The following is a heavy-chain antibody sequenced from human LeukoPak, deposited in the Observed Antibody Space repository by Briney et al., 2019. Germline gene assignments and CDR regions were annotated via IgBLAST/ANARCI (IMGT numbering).Heavy chain of an antibody. Sequence: VASVKVSCKASGGTFSSYAISWVRQAPGQGLEWMGGIIPIFGTANYAQKFQGRVTITADESTSTAYMELSSLRSEDTAVYYCARERTDDISPEYYFDYWGQGTLVTVSS. D-gene: IGHD3-9*01. CDR3: ARERTDDISPEYYFDY. CDR1: GGTFSSYA. J-gene: IGHJ4*02. V-gene: IGHV1-69*13. CDR2: IIPIFGTA.